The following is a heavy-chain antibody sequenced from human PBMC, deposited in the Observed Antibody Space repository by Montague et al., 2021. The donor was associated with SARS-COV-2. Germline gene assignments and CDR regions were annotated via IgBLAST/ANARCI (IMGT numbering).Heavy chain of an antibody. CDR2: INQSGGI. CDR1: GGSFSGFY. J-gene: IGHJ6*03. D-gene: IGHD3-10*01. V-gene: IGHV4-34*01. CDR3: ARLRDGVVPSPILGVGPYYSYYYMDV. Sequence: SETLSLTCAVSGGSFSGFYWSWVRQPPGEGLEWIGEINQSGGINYNPSLKSRVTISADTSKNQLSLKLTSVAAADTAVYYCARLRDGVVPSPILGVGPYYSYYYMDVWGRGTTVTVSS.